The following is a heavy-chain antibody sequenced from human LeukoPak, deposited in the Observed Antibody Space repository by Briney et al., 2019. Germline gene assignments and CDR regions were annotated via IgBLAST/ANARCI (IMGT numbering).Heavy chain of an antibody. V-gene: IGHV3-21*01. CDR3: ARSWVAALFDY. Sequence: GGSPRLSCAASGFTFSSYSMNWVRQAPGKGLEWVSSISSSSSYIYYADSVKGRFTISRDNAKNSLYLQMNSLRAEDTAVYYCARSWVAALFDYWGQGTLVTVSS. J-gene: IGHJ4*02. CDR2: ISSSSSYI. CDR1: GFTFSSYS. D-gene: IGHD6-6*01.